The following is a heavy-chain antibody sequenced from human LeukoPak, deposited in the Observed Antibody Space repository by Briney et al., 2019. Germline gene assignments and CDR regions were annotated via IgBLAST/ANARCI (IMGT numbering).Heavy chain of an antibody. D-gene: IGHD3-22*01. Sequence: ASETLSLTCAVYGGSFSGYYWSWIRQPPGKGLEWIGEINHSGSTNYNPSLKSRVTISVDTSKNQFSLKLSSVTAADTAVYYCAATAGPTYYYDSTEPGSFDYWGQGTLVTVSS. CDR3: AATAGPTYYYDSTEPGSFDY. CDR1: GGSFSGYY. CDR2: INHSGST. J-gene: IGHJ4*02. V-gene: IGHV4-34*01.